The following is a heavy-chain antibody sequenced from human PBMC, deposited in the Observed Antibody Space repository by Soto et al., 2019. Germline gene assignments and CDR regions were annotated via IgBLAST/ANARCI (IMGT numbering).Heavy chain of an antibody. D-gene: IGHD3-22*01. CDR1: GFTFSTYG. CDR2: ISSDGKSE. V-gene: IGHV3-30*18. CDR3: AKTITTYSGDSRGRGALVDY. J-gene: IGHJ4*02. Sequence: GGSLRRRCAASGFTFSTYGMHRVRQPPGTGLAWVSFISSDGKSEHYADPVKGRFSISRDNSKNTLSLQMNSLRVEDTAVYYCAKTITTYSGDSRGRGALVDYWGQGTLVTVSS.